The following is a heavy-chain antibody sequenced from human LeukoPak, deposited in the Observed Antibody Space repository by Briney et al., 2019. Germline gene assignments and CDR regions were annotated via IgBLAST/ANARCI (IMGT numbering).Heavy chain of an antibody. CDR1: GGSFSGYY. D-gene: IGHD3-16*02. CDR3: ARGQGDYVWGSYRYTEGYFLDY. CDR2: IYYSGST. Sequence: SETLSLTCAVYGGSFSGYYWSWIRQPPGKGLEWIGYIYYSGSTNYNPSLKSRVTISVDTSKNQFSLKLSSVTAADTAVYYCARGQGDYVWGSYRYTEGYFLDYWGQGTLVTVSS. V-gene: IGHV4-59*01. J-gene: IGHJ4*02.